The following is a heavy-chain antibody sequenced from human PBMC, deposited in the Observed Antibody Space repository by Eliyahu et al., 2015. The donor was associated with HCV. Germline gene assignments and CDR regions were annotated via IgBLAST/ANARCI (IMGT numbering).Heavy chain of an antibody. J-gene: IGHJ4*02. CDR1: XYSFTSYW. Sequence: EVQLVQSGAEVKKPGESLRISCXGSXYSFTSYWISWVRQMPGKGLEWMGRIDPSDSYTNYSPSFQGHVTISADKSISTAYLQWSSLKASDTTMYYCARGGRHQRYSSSPFDYWGQGTLVTVSS. V-gene: IGHV5-10-1*03. D-gene: IGHD6-13*01. CDR3: ARGGRHQRYSSSPFDY. CDR2: IDPSDSYT.